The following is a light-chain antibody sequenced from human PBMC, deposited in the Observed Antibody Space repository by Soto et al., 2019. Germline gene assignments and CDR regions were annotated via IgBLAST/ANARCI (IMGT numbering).Light chain of an antibody. Sequence: SYELTQPPSVSVSPGQTARITCSGDALPKQYAYWYQQKPGQAPVLVIYKDSERPSGIPERFSGSSSGTTVTLTISGVQAEDEADYYCQSADSGGTDGFGTGTKVTVL. CDR1: ALPKQY. J-gene: IGLJ1*01. V-gene: IGLV3-25*02. CDR2: KDS. CDR3: QSADSGGTDG.